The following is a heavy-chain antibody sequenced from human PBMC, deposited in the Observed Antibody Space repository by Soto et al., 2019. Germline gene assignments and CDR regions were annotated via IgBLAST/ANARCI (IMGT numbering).Heavy chain of an antibody. Sequence: QVQLQESGPRLVKPSETLSLTCTVSGGSMIAYYWNWMRQPPGTGLQWIGYTYYSGSTTYNPSLKSRVTISVDSSKNQFSLKLDSVTPADTAVYYGARVRGTAGKRYFDYWGPGTLVTVSS. CDR2: TYYSGST. V-gene: IGHV4-59*01. D-gene: IGHD6-13*01. J-gene: IGHJ4*02. CDR3: ARVRGTAGKRYFDY. CDR1: GGSMIAYY.